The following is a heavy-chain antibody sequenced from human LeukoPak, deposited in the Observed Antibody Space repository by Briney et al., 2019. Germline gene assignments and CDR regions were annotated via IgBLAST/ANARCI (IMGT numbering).Heavy chain of an antibody. CDR3: ARPDFAGTWRGAFDI. CDR1: GASISSYY. CDR2: VFYRGST. D-gene: IGHD3-10*01. V-gene: IGHV4-59*08. J-gene: IGHJ3*02. Sequence: SETLSLTCTVSGASISSYYWSWIRQPPGKGLEWIGYVFYRGSTGYNPSLRSRVTISVDTSKNQVSLKLSSVTAADTAVYYCARPDFAGTWRGAFDIWAKGRMVTVSS.